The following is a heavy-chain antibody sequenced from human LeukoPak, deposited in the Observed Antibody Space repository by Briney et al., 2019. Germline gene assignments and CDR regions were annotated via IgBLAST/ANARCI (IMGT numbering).Heavy chain of an antibody. V-gene: IGHV4-59*08. CDR1: GGSISSYY. CDR3: ARHNHDCSSTSCYYY. Sequence: SETLSLTCTVSGGSISSYYWSWIRQPPGKGLEWIGYIYYSGSTNYNPSLKSRVTISVDTSKNQFSLKLSSVTAADTAVYYCARHNHDCSSTSCYYYWGQGTLVTVSS. D-gene: IGHD2-2*01. J-gene: IGHJ4*02. CDR2: IYYSGST.